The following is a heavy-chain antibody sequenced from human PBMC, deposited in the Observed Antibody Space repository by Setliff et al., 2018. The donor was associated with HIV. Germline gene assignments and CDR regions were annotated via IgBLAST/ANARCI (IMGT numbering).Heavy chain of an antibody. CDR3: VRDDYGYNGKGFDY. D-gene: IGHD4-17*01. V-gene: IGHV4-59*01. J-gene: IGHJ4*02. Sequence: PSETLSLTCTVSGGSITGYYWSWIRQPPGKGLEWIGWIYYSGNTRYNPSLKSRVTISLDTSKNRFSLQLTSVTAADTAVYYCVRDDYGYNGKGFDYWGPGTLVTVSS. CDR2: IYYSGNT. CDR1: GGSITGYY.